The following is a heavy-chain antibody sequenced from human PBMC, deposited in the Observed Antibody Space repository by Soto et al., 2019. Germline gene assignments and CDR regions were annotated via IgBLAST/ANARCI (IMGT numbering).Heavy chain of an antibody. CDR2: ISSSSSTI. J-gene: IGHJ6*02. Sequence: GGSLRLSCAASGFTFSSYSMNWVRQAPGKGLEWVSYISSSSSTIYYADSVKGRFTISRDNAKNSLYLQMNSLRDEDTAVYYCARDRLWFGEQDLYYYGMDVWGQGTTVTVSS. CDR3: ARDRLWFGEQDLYYYGMDV. D-gene: IGHD3-10*01. CDR1: GFTFSSYS. V-gene: IGHV3-48*02.